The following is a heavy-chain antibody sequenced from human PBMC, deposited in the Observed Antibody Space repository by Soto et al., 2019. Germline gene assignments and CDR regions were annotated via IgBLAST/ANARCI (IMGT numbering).Heavy chain of an antibody. J-gene: IGHJ4*02. Sequence: SEPLSLTCTVSGGSVNSYGYYWTWIRQSPGKGLEWIGSMYYSGDTYHNPSLKSRVSLSVDTSKDQFSLNLTSVTAADTAVYFCVGNYGSSFDYWGRRIRVT. CDR2: MYYSGDT. D-gene: IGHD3-22*01. CDR1: GGSVNSYGYY. V-gene: IGHV4-30-4*01. CDR3: VGNYGSSFDY.